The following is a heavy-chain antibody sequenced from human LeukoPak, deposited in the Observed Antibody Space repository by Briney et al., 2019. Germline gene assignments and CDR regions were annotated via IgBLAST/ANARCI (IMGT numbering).Heavy chain of an antibody. D-gene: IGHD3-22*01. V-gene: IGHV3-21*04. J-gene: IGHJ4*02. CDR1: GFPFSNYS. CDR2: ISSSSSYI. CDR3: ARADYDNSGYYDY. Sequence: GGSLRLSCAASGFPFSNYSMNWVRQAPGKGLDWVSSISSSSSYIYYADSVKGRFTISRDNSKNMLYLQMNSLRAEDTAGYYCARADYDNSGYYDYWGQGTLVTVSS.